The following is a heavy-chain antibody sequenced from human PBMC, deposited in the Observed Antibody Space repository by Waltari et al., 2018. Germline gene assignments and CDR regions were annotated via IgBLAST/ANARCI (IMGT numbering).Heavy chain of an antibody. CDR3: AKDGWYSSGWFDY. V-gene: IGHV3-30*18. CDR1: GFTFSSSG. J-gene: IGHJ5*01. Sequence: QVQLVESGGGVVQPGRSLRLSCAASGFTFSSSGMHWVRQAPGKGLEWVTIISYDGSNKYYADSVKGRFTISRDNSKNTLYLQMNSLRAEDTAVYYCAKDGWYSSGWFDYWGQGTRVTVSS. D-gene: IGHD6-19*01. CDR2: ISYDGSNK.